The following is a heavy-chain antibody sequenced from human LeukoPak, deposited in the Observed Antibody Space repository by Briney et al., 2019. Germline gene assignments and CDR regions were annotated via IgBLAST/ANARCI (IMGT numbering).Heavy chain of an antibody. CDR2: INTNTGNP. CDR1: GYTFTSYA. D-gene: IGHD3-9*01. Sequence: EASVKVSCKASGYTFTSYAMNWVRQAPGQGLEWMGWINTNTGNPTYAQGFTGRFVFSVDTSVSTAYLQISSLKAEDTALYYCARDNGPEYYDWLSDGFDFWGQGTMVTVSS. V-gene: IGHV7-4-1*02. J-gene: IGHJ3*01. CDR3: ARDNGPEYYDWLSDGFDF.